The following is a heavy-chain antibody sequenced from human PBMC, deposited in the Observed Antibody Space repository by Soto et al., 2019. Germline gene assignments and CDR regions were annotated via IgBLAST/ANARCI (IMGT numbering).Heavy chain of an antibody. CDR1: GGSISSYY. Sequence: PSETLSLTCTVSGGSISSYYWSWIRQPPGKGLEWIGYIYYSGSTNYNPSLKSRVTISVDTSKNQFSLKLSSVTAADTAVYYCARGPARDLYYYYGMDVRGQGTTVTVSS. CDR2: IYYSGST. J-gene: IGHJ6*02. V-gene: IGHV4-59*01. CDR3: ARGPARDLYYYYGMDV.